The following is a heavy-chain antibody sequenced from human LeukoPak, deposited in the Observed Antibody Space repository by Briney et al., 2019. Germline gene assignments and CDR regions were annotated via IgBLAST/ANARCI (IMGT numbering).Heavy chain of an antibody. CDR2: IYYTGST. J-gene: IGHJ4*02. D-gene: IGHD5-12*01. CDR3: ARDSTGYDYFDS. Sequence: SENLSLTCTVSGGSISSGDYYWNWIRQPPGKGLEWIGYIYYTGSTYYNPSLKGRVTMSIDTSKNQFSLKLSSVTAADTAVYYCARDSTGYDYFDSWGQGALVTVSS. CDR1: GGSISSGDYY. V-gene: IGHV4-30-4*08.